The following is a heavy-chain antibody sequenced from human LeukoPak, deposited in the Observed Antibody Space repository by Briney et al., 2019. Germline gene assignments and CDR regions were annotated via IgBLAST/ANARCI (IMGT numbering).Heavy chain of an antibody. J-gene: IGHJ3*01. CDR2: IYADGYT. Sequence: GGSLRLSWAASGISVSNDYMSWVRQAPGKGLEWVSAIYADGYTRDAASVKGRFSISRHNSKNIVYLQMDNLRPEDTAVYYCARDRRGEKDFDVWGPGTMVTVSS. CDR3: ARDRRGEKDFDV. CDR1: GISVSNDY. V-gene: IGHV3-53*04.